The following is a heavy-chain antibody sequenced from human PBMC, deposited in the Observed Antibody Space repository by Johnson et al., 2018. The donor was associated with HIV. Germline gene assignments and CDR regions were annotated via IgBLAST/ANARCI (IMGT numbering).Heavy chain of an antibody. D-gene: IGHD5-18*01. V-gene: IGHV3-30*19. CDR2: ISYDGSNK. CDR1: GFTFSSYG. J-gene: IGHJ3*02. CDR3: ARVSLAYSYGYDALDI. Sequence: QVQLVESGGGVVQPGGSLRLSCAASGFTFSSYGMHWVRQAPGKGLEWVAVISYDGSNKYYADSVKGRFTISRYSSKNTLFLQLNSLRPEDTAVYYCARVSLAYSYGYDALDIWGQGTMVTVST.